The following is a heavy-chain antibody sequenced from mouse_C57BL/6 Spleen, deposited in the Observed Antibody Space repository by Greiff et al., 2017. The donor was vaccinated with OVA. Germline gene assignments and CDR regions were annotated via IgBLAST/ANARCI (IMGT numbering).Heavy chain of an antibody. CDR1: GYTFTSYW. CDR2: IYPGSGST. Sequence: QVQLQQPGAELVKPGASVKMSCKASGYTFTSYWITWVKQRPGQGLEWIGDIYPGSGSTNYNEKFKSKATLTVDTSSSTAYMLLSILTSEDAAVYDRARRGTTHYCWGQGTTLTFAT. D-gene: IGHD1-1*01. V-gene: IGHV1-55*01. J-gene: IGHJ2*01. CDR3: ARRGTTHYC.